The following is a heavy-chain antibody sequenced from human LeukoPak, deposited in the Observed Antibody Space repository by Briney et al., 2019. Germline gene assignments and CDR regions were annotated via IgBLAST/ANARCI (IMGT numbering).Heavy chain of an antibody. CDR3: AKGIVVVPPYYYYYMDV. V-gene: IGHV3-23*01. Sequence: GGSLRLSCAASGFTFSSYGMSWVRQAPGKGLEWVSAISGSGGSTYYADSVKGRFTISRDNSENTLYLQMNSLRAEDTAVYYCAKGIVVVPPYYYYYMDVWGKGTTVTISS. CDR2: ISGSGGST. J-gene: IGHJ6*03. CDR1: GFTFSSYG. D-gene: IGHD2-2*01.